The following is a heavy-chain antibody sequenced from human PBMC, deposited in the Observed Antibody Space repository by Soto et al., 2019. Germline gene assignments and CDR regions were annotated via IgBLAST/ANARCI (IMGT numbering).Heavy chain of an antibody. Sequence: PGGSLRLSCAAYGYTFSSYWIHWFRQAPGKGLVWVSRVNNDGSGTAYADSVEGRFTISRDNAKNTVYLQLNSLRAEDTAVYYCGRGGSEHAMDVWGQGTTVTVSS. CDR3: GRGGSEHAMDV. CDR2: VNNDGSGT. CDR1: GYTFSSYW. V-gene: IGHV3-74*01. J-gene: IGHJ6*02.